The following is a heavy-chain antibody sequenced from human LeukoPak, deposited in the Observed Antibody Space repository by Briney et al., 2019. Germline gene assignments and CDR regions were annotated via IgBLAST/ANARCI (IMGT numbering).Heavy chain of an antibody. CDR3: ARDPAAGSPFDY. Sequence: GGSLRLSCAASGFTFSSYSMNWVRQAPGKGLEWVSSISSSSSYIYYVDSVKGRFTISRDNAKNSLYLQMNSLRAEDTAVYYCARDPAAGSPFDYWGQGTLVTVSS. CDR1: GFTFSSYS. V-gene: IGHV3-21*01. J-gene: IGHJ4*02. D-gene: IGHD6-13*01. CDR2: ISSSSSYI.